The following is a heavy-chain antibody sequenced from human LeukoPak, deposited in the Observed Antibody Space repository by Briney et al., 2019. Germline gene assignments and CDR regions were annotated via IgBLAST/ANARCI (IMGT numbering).Heavy chain of an antibody. Sequence: GGSLRLSCAASGFTFSSYWMHWVRQAPGQGLVWVSRINSDGGSTSYADSVQGRFTISRDNAKNTMYLQMISLRAEDTAVYYCARDGSGTYYYGMDVWGKGTTVTVSS. D-gene: IGHD3-10*01. CDR1: GFTFSSYW. V-gene: IGHV3-74*01. CDR3: ARDGSGTYYYGMDV. CDR2: INSDGGST. J-gene: IGHJ6*04.